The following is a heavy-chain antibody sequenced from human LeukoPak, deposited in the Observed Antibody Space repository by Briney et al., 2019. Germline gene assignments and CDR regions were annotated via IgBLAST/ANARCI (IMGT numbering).Heavy chain of an antibody. CDR3: ARGGDKRLAAWNWFDP. D-gene: IGHD6-13*01. Sequence: ASVKVSCKASGYTFTGYYMHWVRQAPGQGLGWMGWINPNSGGTNYAQKLQGRVTMTRDTSISTAYMELSRLRSDDTAVYYCARGGDKRLAAWNWFDPWGQGTLVTVYS. CDR2: INPNSGGT. V-gene: IGHV1-2*02. J-gene: IGHJ5*02. CDR1: GYTFTGYY.